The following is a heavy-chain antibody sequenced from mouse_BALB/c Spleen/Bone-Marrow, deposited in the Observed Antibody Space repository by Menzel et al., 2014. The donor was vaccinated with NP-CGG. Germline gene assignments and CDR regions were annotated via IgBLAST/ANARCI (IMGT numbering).Heavy chain of an antibody. CDR1: GYPFTGYY. D-gene: IGHD2-10*02. J-gene: IGHJ4*01. V-gene: IGHV1S34*01. CDR2: ISCYNGAT. Sequence: LVKTGASVKISCKASGYPFTGYYMHWVKQSHGKSLEWIGYISCYNGATSYNQKFKGKATFTVDTSSSTAYMQFNSLTSEDSAVYYCARRKYGIPYAMDYWGQGTSVTVSS. CDR3: ARRKYGIPYAMDY.